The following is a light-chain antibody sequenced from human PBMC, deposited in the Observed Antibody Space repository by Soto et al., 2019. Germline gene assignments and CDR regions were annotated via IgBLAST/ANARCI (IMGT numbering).Light chain of an antibody. J-gene: IGLJ1*01. CDR1: SSNIGGYY. V-gene: IGLV1-47*01. Sequence: QSVLTQPPSASGTPGQRVTISCSGSSSNIGGYYVSWYQQLPGTAPTVLIYRNNQRPSGVPDRFSGSKSCASASLAISGLRSDDDADYYCAAWDDSLSGYVFGAGTKLTVL. CDR3: AAWDDSLSGYV. CDR2: RNN.